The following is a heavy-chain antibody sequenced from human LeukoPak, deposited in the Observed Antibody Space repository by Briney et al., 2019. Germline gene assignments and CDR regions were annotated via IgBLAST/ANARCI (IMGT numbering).Heavy chain of an antibody. J-gene: IGHJ3*02. V-gene: IGHV4-39*02. D-gene: IGHD2-15*01. CDR1: GGPISSSSYY. CDR2: IHYSGRT. CDR3: ARPLGYCSGGSCYGDAFDI. Sequence: PSETLSLTCTVSGGPISSSSYYWGWIRQPPGKRLEWIGSIHYSGRTYDNPSLKSRVTISLDTSKNHFSLKLSSVTAADTAVYYCARPLGYCSGGSCYGDAFDIWGQGTMVTVSS.